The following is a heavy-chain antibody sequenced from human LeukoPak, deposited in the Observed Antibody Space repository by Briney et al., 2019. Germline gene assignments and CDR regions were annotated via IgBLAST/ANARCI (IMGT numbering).Heavy chain of an antibody. CDR2: IYYSGST. J-gene: IGHJ6*02. Sequence: PSETLSLTCTVSGGSISSYYWSWIRQPPGKGLEWIGYIYYSGSTNYNPSLKSRVTISVDTSKNQFSLKLSSVTAADTAVYYCARNYGDYGYYGMDVWGQGTTVTVSS. CDR1: GGSISSYY. CDR3: ARNYGDYGYYGMDV. D-gene: IGHD4-17*01. V-gene: IGHV4-59*01.